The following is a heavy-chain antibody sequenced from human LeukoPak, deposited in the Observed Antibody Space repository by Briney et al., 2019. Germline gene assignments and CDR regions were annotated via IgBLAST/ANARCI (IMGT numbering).Heavy chain of an antibody. CDR2: VGDSGSST. CDR1: GFTFSRFD. D-gene: IGHD1-1*01. V-gene: IGHV3-23*01. J-gene: IGHJ2*01. Sequence: GGSLRLSCVASGFTFSRFDMTWVRQAPGKGLEWVSSVGDSGSSTFYADSVKGRFTISRDNSKNTLYLHMNSLRAEDTAVYYCAKDPTTITGWYFDFWGRGTLVTVSS. CDR3: AKDPTTITGWYFDF.